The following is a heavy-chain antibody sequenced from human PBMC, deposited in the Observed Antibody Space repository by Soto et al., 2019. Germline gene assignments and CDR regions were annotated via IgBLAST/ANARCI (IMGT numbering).Heavy chain of an antibody. CDR2: MNPGSGDT. Sequence: ASVKVSCKASGYTFTNNDVTWVRQATGQGLEWMGWMNPGSGDTGYAQKFQGRVTMTRNISIATAYMELSSLRSEDTAIYYCARMATFGSLNWFDPWGQGTLVTVSS. CDR1: GYTFTNND. V-gene: IGHV1-8*01. D-gene: IGHD3-10*01. J-gene: IGHJ5*02. CDR3: ARMATFGSLNWFDP.